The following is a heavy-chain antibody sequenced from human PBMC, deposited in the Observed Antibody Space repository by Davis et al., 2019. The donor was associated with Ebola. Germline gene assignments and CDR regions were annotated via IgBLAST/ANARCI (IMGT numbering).Heavy chain of an antibody. CDR1: GDSVSGGSGG. D-gene: IGHD5-12*01. V-gene: IGHV6-1*01. Sequence: PSETLSLTCAISGDSVSGGSGGWNWLRQSPSRGLEWLGRTYYTSKWYNHYAASVKSRINISTDTAKNQFSLHLNSVTPEDTAVYYCARGWLRSGLDVWGKGAAVIVSS. CDR2: TYYTSKWYN. CDR3: ARGWLRSGLDV. J-gene: IGHJ6*04.